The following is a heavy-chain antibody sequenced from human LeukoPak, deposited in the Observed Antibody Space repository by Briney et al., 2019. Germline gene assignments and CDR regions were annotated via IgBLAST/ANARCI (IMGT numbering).Heavy chain of an antibody. Sequence: SQTLSLTCALPGDTVSSNSGAWNWVRQPPSRGLEWLGRTYYRSKWYNDSEVSVKSRITINPDTSKNQFSLQLNSVTPEATAVYYCARGWNDGEDFDYWGQGTLVTVSS. CDR2: TYYRSKWYN. V-gene: IGHV6-1*01. J-gene: IGHJ4*02. D-gene: IGHD1-1*01. CDR1: GDTVSSNSGA. CDR3: ARGWNDGEDFDY.